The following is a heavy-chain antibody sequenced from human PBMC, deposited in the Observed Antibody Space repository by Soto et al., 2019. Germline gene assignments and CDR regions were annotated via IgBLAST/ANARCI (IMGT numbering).Heavy chain of an antibody. D-gene: IGHD3-10*01. CDR1: GFSLNTGGVG. Sequence: QITVKESGPTLVKSTQTLTMTCTFSGFSLNTGGVGVGWIRQPPGKALDWLALIYWDDDKRDSPSLKSRLTTTTDASKNQVVLTMTNMDPVDTATYFCARAQWFGDPFDYWGQGTLVTVSS. CDR2: IYWDDDK. V-gene: IGHV2-5*02. J-gene: IGHJ4*02. CDR3: ARAQWFGDPFDY.